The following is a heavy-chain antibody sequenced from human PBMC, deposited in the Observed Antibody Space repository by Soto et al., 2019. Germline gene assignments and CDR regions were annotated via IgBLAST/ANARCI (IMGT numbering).Heavy chain of an antibody. J-gene: IGHJ3*02. CDR1: GGSISSGGYY. V-gene: IGHV4-31*03. CDR3: ARREIFGVEYWAFDI. D-gene: IGHD3-3*01. CDR2: IYYSGST. Sequence: KPSETLSLTCTVSGGSISSGGYYWSWIRQHPGKGLEWIGYIYYSGSTYYNPSLKSRVTISVDTSKNQFSLKLSSVTAADTAVYYCARREIFGVEYWAFDIWGQGTMVTVSS.